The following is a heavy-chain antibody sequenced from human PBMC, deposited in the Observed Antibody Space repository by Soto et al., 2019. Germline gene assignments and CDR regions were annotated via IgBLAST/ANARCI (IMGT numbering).Heavy chain of an antibody. J-gene: IGHJ4*02. V-gene: IGHV4-30-4*01. CDR1: GGSISSGDYY. CDR2: IYYSGST. CDR3: ASRGTTGYCSAGSCYARGCDY. Sequence: QVQLQESGPGLVKPSQTLSLTCTVSGGSISSGDYYWSWIRQPPEKGLEWIGYIYYSGSTYYNSSLKSRANIAEGTYKNQFTLTLRSVTAADTAVYYWASRGTTGYCSAGSCYARGCDYWGQGTLVTVSS. D-gene: IGHD2-15*01.